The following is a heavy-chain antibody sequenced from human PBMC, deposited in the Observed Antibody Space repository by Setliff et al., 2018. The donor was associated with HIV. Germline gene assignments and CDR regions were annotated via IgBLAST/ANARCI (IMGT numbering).Heavy chain of an antibody. CDR3: ASLDGSESPYIYYYYMDV. CDR1: GGSISTSRYC. Sequence: ETLSLTCTVSGGSISTSRYCWGWIRQPPGKGLEWIGSINYRGNTYYNPSLKSRAAISVDTSKNQISLKLSSVTAADTAVYYCASLDGSESPYIYYYYMDVWGKGTAVTV. V-gene: IGHV4-39*01. J-gene: IGHJ6*03. D-gene: IGHD3-10*01. CDR2: INYRGNT.